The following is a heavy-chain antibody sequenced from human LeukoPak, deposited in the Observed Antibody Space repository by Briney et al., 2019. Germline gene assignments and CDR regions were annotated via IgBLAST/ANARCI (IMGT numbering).Heavy chain of an antibody. J-gene: IGHJ4*02. CDR3: ARHHSWAAFDY. CDR1: GGSISSSSYY. Sequence: SETLSLTCTVSGGSISSSSYYWGWIRQPPGKGLEWIGSIYYSGSTYYNPSLKSRVTISVDTSKNQFSLKLSSVTAADTAVYYCARHHSWAAFDYWGQGTLVTVSS. V-gene: IGHV4-39*01. CDR2: IYYSGST. D-gene: IGHD6-13*01.